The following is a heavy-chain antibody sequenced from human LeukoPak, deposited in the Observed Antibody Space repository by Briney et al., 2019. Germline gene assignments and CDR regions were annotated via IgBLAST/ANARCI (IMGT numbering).Heavy chain of an antibody. D-gene: IGHD2-15*01. CDR1: GGSFNGYY. J-gene: IGHJ3*01. CDR2: INHSGST. V-gene: IGHV4-34*01. CDR3: ARAPYLSGGS. Sequence: SETLSLTCAVYGGSFNGYYWSWIRQPPGKGLDWIGEINHSGSTNYNPSLKSRVTISLGTSNNQFSLKLSSVTAAYTAVYYCARAPYLSGGSWGQGTMVTVSS.